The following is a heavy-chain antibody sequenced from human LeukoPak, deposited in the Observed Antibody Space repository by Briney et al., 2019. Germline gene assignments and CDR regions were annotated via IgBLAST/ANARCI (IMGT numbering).Heavy chain of an antibody. D-gene: IGHD3-22*01. CDR3: AKVMNYYDSSGYYGSAYFDY. J-gene: IGHJ4*02. Sequence: GGSLRLSCAASGLTFSSYAMSWVRQAPGKGLEWVSAISGSGGSTYYADSVKGRFTISRDNSKHTLYLQMNSLRAEDTAVYYCAKVMNYYDSSGYYGSAYFDYWGQGTLVTVSS. V-gene: IGHV3-23*01. CDR2: ISGSGGST. CDR1: GLTFSSYA.